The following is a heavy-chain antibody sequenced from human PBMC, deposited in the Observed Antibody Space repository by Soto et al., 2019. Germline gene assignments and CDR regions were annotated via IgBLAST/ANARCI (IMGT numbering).Heavy chain of an antibody. V-gene: IGHV1-69*13. CDR2: IIPIFGTA. J-gene: IGHJ4*02. D-gene: IGHD3-22*01. CDR1: GGTFNNYA. Sequence: SVKVSCKASGGTFNNYAISWVRQAPGQGLEWMGGIIPIFGTANYAQKFQGRVTITADESTSTAHMELRSLRSEDTAVYYCARGAHYDRSGYYYFYWGQGTLVTVSS. CDR3: ARGAHYDRSGYYYFY.